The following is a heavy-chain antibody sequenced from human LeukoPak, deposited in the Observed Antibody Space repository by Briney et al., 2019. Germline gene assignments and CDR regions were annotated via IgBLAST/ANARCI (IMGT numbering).Heavy chain of an antibody. CDR1: GFTSDDYA. Sequence: GGSLRLSCAASGFTSDDYAMSGGRQAPGKGLEWVSGINWNGGSTGYADSVKGRFTISRDNAKNSLYLQMNSLRAEDTALYYCARADGDYEDAFDIWGQGTMVTVSS. V-gene: IGHV3-20*04. CDR3: ARADGDYEDAFDI. D-gene: IGHD4-17*01. CDR2: INWNGGST. J-gene: IGHJ3*02.